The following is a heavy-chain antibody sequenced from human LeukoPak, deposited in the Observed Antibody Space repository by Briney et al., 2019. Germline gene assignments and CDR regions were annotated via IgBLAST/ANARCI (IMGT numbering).Heavy chain of an antibody. J-gene: IGHJ6*02. D-gene: IGHD6-13*01. CDR2: LRNGAST. CDR3: ARDLGSSWISGYGLDV. Sequence: GGSLRLSCAASGFTFKDHGMKWVRPAPGKGLEGVSGLRNGASTGYADSVKGRFTISRDNAKNSLYLQMNSLRAEDTAFYYCARDLGSSWISGYGLDVWGQGTTVTVSS. V-gene: IGHV3-20*04. CDR1: GFTFKDHG.